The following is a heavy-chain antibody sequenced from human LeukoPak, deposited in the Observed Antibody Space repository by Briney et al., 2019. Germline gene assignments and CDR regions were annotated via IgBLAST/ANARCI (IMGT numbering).Heavy chain of an antibody. V-gene: IGHV3-7*03. CDR2: INEGGSRR. CDR3: ARAVTSTEGY. Sequence: PGGSLRLSCAASGSVFSSYWMTWVRQAPGKGLEWVASINEGGSRRYYVDSVKGRFTISRDNAQKSLYLEMDSLRADDTAVYYCARAVTSTEGYWGQGTLVTVSS. D-gene: IGHD4-17*01. J-gene: IGHJ4*02. CDR1: GSVFSSYW.